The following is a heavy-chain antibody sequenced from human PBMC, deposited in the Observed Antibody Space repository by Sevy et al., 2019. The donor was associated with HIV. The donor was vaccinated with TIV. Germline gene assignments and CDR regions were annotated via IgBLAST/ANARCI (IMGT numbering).Heavy chain of an antibody. J-gene: IGHJ4*02. Sequence: ASVKVSCKVSGSTLTKLSMHWVRQAPGKGLEWMATFDPEDGETIYAQKFQGRVIMTEDTSTDTAYMELSSLRSEDTAVYYCVTTKDYYDSSGYPFDDWSQGTLVTVSS. D-gene: IGHD3-22*01. V-gene: IGHV1-24*01. CDR1: GSTLTKLS. CDR2: FDPEDGET. CDR3: VTTKDYYDSSGYPFDD.